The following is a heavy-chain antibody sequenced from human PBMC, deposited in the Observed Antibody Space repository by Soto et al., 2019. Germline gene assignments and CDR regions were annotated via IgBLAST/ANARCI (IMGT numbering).Heavy chain of an antibody. CDR1: GFTFSSYS. Sequence: EVQLVESGGGLVKPGGSLRLSCAASGFTFSSYSMNWVRQAPGKGLEWVSSISSSSSYIYYADSVKGRFTISRDNAKNSLYLQMNSRRAEDTAVYYCARDTSYCSGGSCYSGGYFDYWGQGTLVTVSS. CDR2: ISSSSSYI. D-gene: IGHD2-15*01. J-gene: IGHJ4*02. CDR3: ARDTSYCSGGSCYSGGYFDY. V-gene: IGHV3-21*01.